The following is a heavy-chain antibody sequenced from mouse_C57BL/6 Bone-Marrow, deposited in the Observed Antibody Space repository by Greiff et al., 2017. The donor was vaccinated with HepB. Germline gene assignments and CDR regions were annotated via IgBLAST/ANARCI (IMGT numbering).Heavy chain of an antibody. J-gene: IGHJ1*03. CDR3: AKGGRGRYWYLDV. Sequence: QVQLQQPGAELVMPGASVKLSCKASGYTFTSYWMHWVKQRPGQGLEWIGEIDPSDSYTNYNQKFKGKSTLTVDKSSSTAYMQLSSLTSEDSAVYYCAKGGRGRYWYLDVWGKGTTVTVSS. V-gene: IGHV1-69*01. D-gene: IGHD3-3*01. CDR1: GYTFTSYW. CDR2: IDPSDSYT.